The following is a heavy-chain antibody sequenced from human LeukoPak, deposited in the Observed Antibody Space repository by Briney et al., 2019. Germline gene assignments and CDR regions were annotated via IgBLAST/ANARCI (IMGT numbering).Heavy chain of an antibody. D-gene: IGHD3-22*01. CDR3: ARYYYDSSSYYYYGMDV. CDR1: GFTFSSYE. V-gene: IGHV3-48*03. J-gene: IGHJ6*02. Sequence: PGGSLRLSCAASGFTFSSYEMNWVRQAPGKGLEWVSYISSSGSTIYYADSVKGRFTISRDNAKNSLYLRMNSLRAEDTAVYYCARYYYDSSSYYYYGMDVWGQGTTVTVSS. CDR2: ISSSGSTI.